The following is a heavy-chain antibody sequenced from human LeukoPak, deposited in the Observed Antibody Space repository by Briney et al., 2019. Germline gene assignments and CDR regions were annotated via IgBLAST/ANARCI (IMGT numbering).Heavy chain of an antibody. J-gene: IGHJ5*02. CDR3: AGDRGTMVRGVIRWFDP. CDR2: ISSSSSYI. CDR1: GFTFSSYS. D-gene: IGHD3-10*01. Sequence: GGSLRLSCAASGFTFSSYSMNWVRQAPGKGLEWVSSISSSSSYIYYADSVKGRFTISRDNAKNSLYLQMNSLRAEDTAVYYCAGDRGTMVRGVIRWFDPWGQGTLVTVSS. V-gene: IGHV3-21*01.